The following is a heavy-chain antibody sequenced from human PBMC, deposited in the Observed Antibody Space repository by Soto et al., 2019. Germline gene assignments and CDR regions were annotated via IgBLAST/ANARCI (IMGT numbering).Heavy chain of an antibody. V-gene: IGHV3-30-3*01. CDR1: GFSVRSSH. Sequence: PGGSLRLSCAASGFSVRSSHMSWVRQAPGKGLEWVAAISNDGNRQLYADSVKDRFTISRDNSRNTLDLQMNNLRTEDTGVYFCARDIYSYGSVGTPDIWGQGTMVTVSS. D-gene: IGHD5-18*01. CDR3: ARDIYSYGSVGTPDI. CDR2: ISNDGNRQ. J-gene: IGHJ3*02.